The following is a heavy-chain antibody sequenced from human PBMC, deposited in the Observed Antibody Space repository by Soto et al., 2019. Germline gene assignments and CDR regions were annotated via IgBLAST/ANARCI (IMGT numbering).Heavy chain of an antibody. Sequence: PGESLKISCKGSGYSFTSYWIVWVRQMTGKGLEWMGIIYPGDSDTRYSPSFQGQVTISADKSISTAYLQWSSLKASDTAMYYCARPDWSSSHQPEKFDYWGQGTLVTVSS. CDR2: IYPGDSDT. CDR1: GYSFTSYW. CDR3: ARPDWSSSHQPEKFDY. V-gene: IGHV5-51*01. J-gene: IGHJ4*02. D-gene: IGHD6-6*01.